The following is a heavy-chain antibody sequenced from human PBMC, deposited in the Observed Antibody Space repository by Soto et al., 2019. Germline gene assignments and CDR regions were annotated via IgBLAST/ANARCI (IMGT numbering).Heavy chain of an antibody. Sequence: SETLSLTCDVSGYSIRSSSWWGWIRQPPGKGLEWIGCVDHSGSTYYSPSLKSRVTISVDTSKYQFSLKLSSVTAADTALYYCARGLHLGELSLGSSFDPWGQGTLVTVS. J-gene: IGHJ5*02. V-gene: IGHV4-28*03. CDR1: GYSIRSSSW. CDR3: ARGLHLGELSLGSSFDP. CDR2: VDHSGST. D-gene: IGHD3-16*02.